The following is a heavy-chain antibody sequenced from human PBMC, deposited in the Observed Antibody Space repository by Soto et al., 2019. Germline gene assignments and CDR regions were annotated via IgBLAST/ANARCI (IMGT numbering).Heavy chain of an antibody. CDR1: GFTFSNAW. CDR2: IKRKTDGETT. CDR3: VAEDTTVDYYYGMDV. J-gene: IGHJ6*02. D-gene: IGHD4-4*01. Sequence: EVQLVESGGGLVKPGGSLRLSCAASGFTFSNAWMNWVRQAPGKGLEWVGRIKRKTDGETTDYAAPVKGRFTISRDDSKKTLYLHMNSLRIEDKAVYYCVAEDTTVDYYYGMDVWGQGTTVTVSS. V-gene: IGHV3-15*07.